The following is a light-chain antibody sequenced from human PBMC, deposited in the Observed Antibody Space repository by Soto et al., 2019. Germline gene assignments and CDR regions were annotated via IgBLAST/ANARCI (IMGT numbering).Light chain of an antibody. V-gene: IGKV1-27*01. CDR2: SAS. J-gene: IGKJ3*01. CDR3: QKYNSAPLT. Sequence: DIQLTQSPPSLSASVGDRVTITCRASKAISIYVAWYQQKPGKIPKLLIFSASTVQSGAPSRFSGSGSGTEFTLTISNLQPEDVATYYCQKYNSAPLTFGPGTKVDLK. CDR1: KAISIY.